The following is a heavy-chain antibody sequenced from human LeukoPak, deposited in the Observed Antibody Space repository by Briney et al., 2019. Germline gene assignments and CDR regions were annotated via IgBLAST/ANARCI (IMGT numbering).Heavy chain of an antibody. CDR3: AKDLAGYYYDSSGYTDY. CDR1: GFTFSSYA. Sequence: GGSLRLSCAASGFTFSSYAMSWVRQAPGEGLEWVSAISGSGGSTYYADSVKGRFTISRDNSKNTLYLQMNSLRAEDTAVYYCAKDLAGYYYDSSGYTDYWGQGTLVTVSS. D-gene: IGHD3-22*01. J-gene: IGHJ4*02. V-gene: IGHV3-23*01. CDR2: ISGSGGST.